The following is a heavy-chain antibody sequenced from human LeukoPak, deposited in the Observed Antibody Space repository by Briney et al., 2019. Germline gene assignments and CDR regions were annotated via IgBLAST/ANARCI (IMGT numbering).Heavy chain of an antibody. V-gene: IGHV5-51*01. CDR1: GYSFTSYW. D-gene: IGHD4-17*01. J-gene: IGHJ4*02. Sequence: GESLTISCKGSGYSFTSYWIGWVRQMPGKGLEWMGIVYPGDSDTRYSPSFQGQVTMSADKSISTAYLQWSSLKASDTAMYYCARRISYGDYVNWGQGTLVTVSS. CDR2: VYPGDSDT. CDR3: ARRISYGDYVN.